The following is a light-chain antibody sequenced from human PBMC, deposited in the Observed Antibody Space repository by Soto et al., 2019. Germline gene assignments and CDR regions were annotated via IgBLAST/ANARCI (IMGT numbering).Light chain of an antibody. CDR1: SSNIGSNT. J-gene: IGLJ3*02. CDR2: SNN. Sequence: QSVLTQPPSASGTPGQRVTISCSGSSSNIGSNTVNWYQHLPGTAPKLLIYSNNQRPSGVPHRFSGSKSGNSASLAISGLQSEEEADYYCAAWDDSLNGWVFGGGTKLTVL. V-gene: IGLV1-44*01. CDR3: AAWDDSLNGWV.